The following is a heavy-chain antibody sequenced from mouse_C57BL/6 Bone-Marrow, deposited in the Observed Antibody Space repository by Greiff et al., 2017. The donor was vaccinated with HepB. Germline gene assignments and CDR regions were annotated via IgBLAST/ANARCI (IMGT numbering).Heavy chain of an antibody. D-gene: IGHD2-5*01. CDR1: GYTFTSYW. J-gene: IGHJ4*01. CDR3: AREHIGPYSNYPYYAMDY. V-gene: IGHV1-50*01. Sequence: QVHVKQPGAELVKPGASVKLSCKASGYTFTSYWMQWVKQRPGRGLEWIGEIDPSDSYTNYNQKFKGKATLTVDTSSSTAYMQLSSLTSEDSAVYYCAREHIGPYSNYPYYAMDYWGQGTSVTVSS. CDR2: IDPSDSYT.